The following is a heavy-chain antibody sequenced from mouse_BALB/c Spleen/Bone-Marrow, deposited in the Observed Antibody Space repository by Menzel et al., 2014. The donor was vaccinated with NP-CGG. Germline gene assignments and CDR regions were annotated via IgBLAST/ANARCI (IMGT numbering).Heavy chain of an antibody. V-gene: IGHV4-1*02. CDR1: GFDFSRYW. CDR2: INPDSSTI. J-gene: IGHJ3*01. D-gene: IGHD1-1*01. Sequence: EVKLMESGGGLVQPGGSLKLSCAASGFDFSRYWMSWVRQAPGKGLEWIGEINPDSSTINYTPSLKDKFIISRDNAKNTLYLQMSKVRSEDTALYYCSSLYYYGNFAYWGQGALVTVSA. CDR3: SSLYYYGNFAY.